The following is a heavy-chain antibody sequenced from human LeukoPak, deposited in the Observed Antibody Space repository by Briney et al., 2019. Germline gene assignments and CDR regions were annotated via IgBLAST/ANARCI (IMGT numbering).Heavy chain of an antibody. Sequence: GGSLRLSCAASGFTFSSYSMNWVRQAPGKGLEWVSSISSSSSYIYYADSVKGRFTISRDNAKSSLYLQMNSLRAEDTAVYYCARVYYYDSSGYYPPGYFDYWGQGILVTVSS. V-gene: IGHV3-21*01. CDR3: ARVYYYDSSGYYPPGYFDY. CDR1: GFTFSSYS. J-gene: IGHJ4*02. D-gene: IGHD3-22*01. CDR2: ISSSSSYI.